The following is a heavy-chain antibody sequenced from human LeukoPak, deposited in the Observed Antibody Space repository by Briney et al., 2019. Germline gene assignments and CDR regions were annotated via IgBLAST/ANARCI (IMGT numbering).Heavy chain of an antibody. J-gene: IGHJ5*02. D-gene: IGHD4-17*01. V-gene: IGHV1-2*02. CDR2: INPNSGGT. Sequence: GASVKVSCKASGYTFTGYYMHWVRQAPGQGLEWMGWINPNSGGTNYAQKFQGRVTMTRDTSISTACMELSRLRSDDTAVYYCAREDYGDYLAWFDPWGQGTLVTVSS. CDR1: GYTFTGYY. CDR3: AREDYGDYLAWFDP.